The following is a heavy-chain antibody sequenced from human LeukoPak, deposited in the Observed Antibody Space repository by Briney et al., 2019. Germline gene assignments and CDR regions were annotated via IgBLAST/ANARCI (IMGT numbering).Heavy chain of an antibody. CDR2: MNPISGNT. V-gene: IGHV1-8*01. J-gene: IGHJ4*02. Sequence: WASVKVSCKASGYTFTIYDIHLVRQATGQGLEWMGCMNPISGNTGYAQKFQGRVTITRHTPITTAYMELNTLTSSDTPVFFFARSSGYSSLPDLYWGQGPLVTVSS. D-gene: IGHD6-13*01. CDR1: GYTFTIYD. CDR3: ARSSGYSSLPDLY.